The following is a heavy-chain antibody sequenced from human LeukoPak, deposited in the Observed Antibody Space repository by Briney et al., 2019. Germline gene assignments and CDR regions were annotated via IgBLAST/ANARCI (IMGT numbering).Heavy chain of an antibody. CDR2: ISSSGSTI. J-gene: IGHJ4*02. V-gene: IGHV3-11*04. D-gene: IGHD3-9*01. CDR1: GFTFSDYY. CDR3: ARGPFYYDISTGSVVDGYYFDY. Sequence: GGSLRLSCAASGFTFSDYYMSWIRQAPGKGLEWVSYISSSGSTIYYADSVKGRFTISRDNAKNSLYLQMNSLRAEDTAVYYCARGPFYYDISTGSVVDGYYFDYWGQGTLVTVSS.